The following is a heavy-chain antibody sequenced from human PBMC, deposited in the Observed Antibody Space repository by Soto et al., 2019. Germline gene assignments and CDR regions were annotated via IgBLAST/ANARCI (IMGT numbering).Heavy chain of an antibody. J-gene: IGHJ4*01. CDR2: ILHSGDII. D-gene: IGHD3-16*01. Sequence: DVQLEESGGGLVQPGGSLRLACAGSGFKFSSYEMNWVRQAPGKGLEWLSFILHSGDIIYYADSVKGRFTISRDNAKNLLYLHMNTLRVEDTAIYYFATRLSVSYGPLFDQWGHGTLVTVSS. CDR3: ATRLSVSYGPLFDQ. CDR1: GFKFSSYE. V-gene: IGHV3-48*03.